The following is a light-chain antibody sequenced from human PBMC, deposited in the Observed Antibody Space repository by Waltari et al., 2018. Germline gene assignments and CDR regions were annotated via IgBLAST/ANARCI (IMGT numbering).Light chain of an antibody. CDR3: CSYAGSSTPYV. V-gene: IGLV2-23*02. CDR2: EVS. CDR1: SSDVGSYNL. Sequence: QSALTQPASVSGSPGQSITISCTGTSSDVGSYNLVSWYQQHPDKAPKLMLYEVSKRPSGVSNRFSGSKSGNTASLTISGLQAEDEADYYCCSYAGSSTPYVFGTGTKVTVL. J-gene: IGLJ1*01.